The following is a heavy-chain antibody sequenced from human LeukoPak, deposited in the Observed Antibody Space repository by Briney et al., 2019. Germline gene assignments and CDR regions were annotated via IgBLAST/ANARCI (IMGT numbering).Heavy chain of an antibody. CDR1: GDSIGNSRYY. V-gene: IGHV4-39*07. CDR3: ARASRIAAAGSPSYFDY. CDR2: IYYSGST. J-gene: IGHJ4*02. Sequence: SETLSLTCTVSGDSIGNSRYYWGWIRQPPGKGLEWIANIYYSGSTYYNPSLKSRVTISVDTFRNQFSLKLTSVTAADTAVYYCARASRIAAAGSPSYFDYWGQGILVTVSS. D-gene: IGHD6-13*01.